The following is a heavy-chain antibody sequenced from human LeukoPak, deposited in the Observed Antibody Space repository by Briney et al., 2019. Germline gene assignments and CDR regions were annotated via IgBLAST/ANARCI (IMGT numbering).Heavy chain of an antibody. CDR1: GGSISSYY. D-gene: IGHD3-10*01. V-gene: IGHV4-4*07. CDR2: IYTSGST. J-gene: IGHJ5*02. CDR3: ARGDYGSGTYLWGS. Sequence: SETLSLTCTVSGGSISSYYWSWIRQPAGKGLEWIGRIYTSGSTNYNPSLKSRVTMSVDTSKNQFSLKLSSVTAADTAVFYCARGDYGSGTYLWGSWGQGILVTVSP.